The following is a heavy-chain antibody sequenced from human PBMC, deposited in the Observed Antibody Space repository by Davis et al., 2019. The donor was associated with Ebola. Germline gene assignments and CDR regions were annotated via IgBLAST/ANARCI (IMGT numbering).Heavy chain of an antibody. J-gene: IGHJ6*02. CDR2: INPSGDST. V-gene: IGHV1-46*01. Sequence: AASVKVSCKASGYTFTSYYMHWVRQAPGQGLEWMGIINPSGDSTSYAQKFQGRVTMTRDTSTSTVYMELSSLRSEDTAVYYCARDIPNYYGSGSYGMDVWGQGTTVTVSS. CDR3: ARDIPNYYGSGSYGMDV. CDR1: GYTFTSYY. D-gene: IGHD3-10*01.